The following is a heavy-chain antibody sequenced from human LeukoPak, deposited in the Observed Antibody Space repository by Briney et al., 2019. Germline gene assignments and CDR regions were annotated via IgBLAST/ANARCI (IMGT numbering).Heavy chain of an antibody. Sequence: PGGFLRLSCAASGFTFSSYGMNWVRQAPGKGLEWVSVINDSGGNTFYADSVKGRFTISRDNSKNTLYLQMSSLRGEDTAVYYCARSLKWNLVGFDYWGQGTLVTVSS. CDR3: ARSLKWNLVGFDY. CDR2: INDSGGNT. D-gene: IGHD1-1*01. V-gene: IGHV3-23*01. CDR1: GFTFSSYG. J-gene: IGHJ4*02.